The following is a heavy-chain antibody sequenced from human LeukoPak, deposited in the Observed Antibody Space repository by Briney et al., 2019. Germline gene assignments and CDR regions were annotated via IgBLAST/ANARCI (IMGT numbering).Heavy chain of an antibody. Sequence: SVKVSCKASGFTFTSSAMQWVRQARGQRLEWIGWIVVGSGNTNYAQKFQERVTITRDMYTSTAYMELSSLRSEDTAVYYCAAGRYDILTGYYTNFDYWGQGTLVTVSS. D-gene: IGHD3-9*01. J-gene: IGHJ4*02. CDR3: AAGRYDILTGYYTNFDY. CDR1: GFTFTSSA. V-gene: IGHV1-58*02. CDR2: IVVGSGNT.